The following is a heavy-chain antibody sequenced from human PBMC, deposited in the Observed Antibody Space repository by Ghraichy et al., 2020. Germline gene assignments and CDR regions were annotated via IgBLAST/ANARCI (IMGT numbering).Heavy chain of an antibody. CDR1: GGSVSSGSYY. CDR2: IHYTGSI. Sequence: SETLSLSCTVSGGSVSSGSYYWSWIRQPPGKGLEWLGYIHYTGSINYNPSLKSRVTISLDTSKNQFSLKLSSVTAADTAVYYRAREDITVAGNWFDPWGQGTLVTVSS. CDR3: AREDITVAGNWFDP. V-gene: IGHV4-61*01. J-gene: IGHJ5*02. D-gene: IGHD6-19*01.